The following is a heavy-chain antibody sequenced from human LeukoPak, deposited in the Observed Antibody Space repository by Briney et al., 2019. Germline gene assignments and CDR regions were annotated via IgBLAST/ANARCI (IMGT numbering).Heavy chain of an antibody. V-gene: IGHV3-33*01. CDR2: DGTNI. J-gene: IGHJ4*02. CDR3: VRDKDWYFDY. CDR1: GFSFRTCG. Sequence: GGSLRLSCAASGFSFRTCGMHWVRQAPGKGLEWVAIDGTNIYYADSVKGRFTISRDNSKNTLYLQMNSLSGEDTAVYYCVRDKDWYFDYWGQGTMVPVSS. D-gene: IGHD3/OR15-3a*01.